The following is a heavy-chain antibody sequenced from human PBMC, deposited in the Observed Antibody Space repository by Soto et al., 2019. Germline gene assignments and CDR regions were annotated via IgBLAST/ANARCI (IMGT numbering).Heavy chain of an antibody. CDR2: INPSGGST. D-gene: IGHD2-2*01. V-gene: IGHV1-46*01. CDR3: ARDFIVVVPAANSMDV. CDR1: GYTFTSYY. Sequence: ASVKVSCKASGYTFTSYYMHWVRQAPGQGLEWMGIINPSGGSTSYAQKFQGRVTMTRDTSTSTVYMELSSLRSEDTAVYYCARDFIVVVPAANSMDVWGQGTTVTVSS. J-gene: IGHJ6*02.